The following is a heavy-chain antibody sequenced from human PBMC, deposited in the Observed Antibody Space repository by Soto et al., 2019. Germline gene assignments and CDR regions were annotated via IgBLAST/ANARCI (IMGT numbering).Heavy chain of an antibody. CDR2: IIPIFGTA. D-gene: IGHD3-22*01. Sequence: SVKVSCKASGGTFSSYAISWVRQAPGQGLEWMGGIIPIFGTANYAQKFQGRVTITADKSTSTAYMELSSLRSEDTAVYYCARRLTYYYDSSGYPDAFDIWGQGTMVTVSS. J-gene: IGHJ3*02. V-gene: IGHV1-69*06. CDR1: GGTFSSYA. CDR3: ARRLTYYYDSSGYPDAFDI.